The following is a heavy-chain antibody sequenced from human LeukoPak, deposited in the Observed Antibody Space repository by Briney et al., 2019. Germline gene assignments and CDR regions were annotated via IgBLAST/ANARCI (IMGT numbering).Heavy chain of an antibody. J-gene: IGHJ5*02. CDR1: GGTFSSYA. Sequence: SVKVSCKASGGTFSSYAISWVRQAPGQGLEWMGGIIPIFGTANYAQKFQGRVTITADESTSTAYMELSSLRSEDTAVYYCARTIKPYDFWSGYLNWFDPWGQGTLVTVSS. CDR3: ARTIKPYDFWSGYLNWFDP. CDR2: IIPIFGTA. V-gene: IGHV1-69*13. D-gene: IGHD3-3*01.